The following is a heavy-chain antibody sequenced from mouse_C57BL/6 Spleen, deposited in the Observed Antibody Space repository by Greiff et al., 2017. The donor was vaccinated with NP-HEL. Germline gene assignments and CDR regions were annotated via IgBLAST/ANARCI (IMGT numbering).Heavy chain of an antibody. CDR1: GFTFSDYG. CDR3: ATPHGNYRYFDV. CDR2: ISSGSSTI. D-gene: IGHD2-1*01. J-gene: IGHJ1*03. V-gene: IGHV5-17*01. Sequence: EVQLVESEGGLVKPGGSLKLSCAASGFTFSDYGMHWVRQAPEKGLEWVAYISSGSSTIYYADTVKGRFTISRDNAKNTLFLQMTSLRSEDTAMYYCATPHGNYRYFDVWGTGTTVTVSS.